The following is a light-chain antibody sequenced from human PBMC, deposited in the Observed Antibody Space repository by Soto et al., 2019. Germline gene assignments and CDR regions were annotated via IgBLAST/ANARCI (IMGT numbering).Light chain of an antibody. Sequence: QSALTQPASVSGSPGQSITISCTGTSIDVGFYNYVSWYQQHPGKAPKLLIYEVTNRPSGVSHRFSGSKSGNTASLTISGLQAEDEADYYCSSYTSSSTWVFGGGTQLTVL. CDR2: EVT. CDR1: SIDVGFYNY. J-gene: IGLJ3*02. V-gene: IGLV2-14*01. CDR3: SSYTSSSTWV.